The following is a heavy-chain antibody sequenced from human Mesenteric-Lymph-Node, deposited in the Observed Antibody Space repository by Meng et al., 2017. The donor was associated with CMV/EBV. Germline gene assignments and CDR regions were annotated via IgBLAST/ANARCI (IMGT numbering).Heavy chain of an antibody. J-gene: IGHJ4*02. Sequence: TFNSNTVSWVRQAPGQGLEWMGGIIPILDIANYAQNFQYRVTISADKSTGTAYMELSSLRSEDTAVYYCARGRPGYCSSTNCFSGFDYWGQGTLVTVSS. CDR2: IIPILDIA. CDR3: ARGRPGYCSSTNCFSGFDY. D-gene: IGHD2-2*01. CDR1: TFNSNT. V-gene: IGHV1-69*10.